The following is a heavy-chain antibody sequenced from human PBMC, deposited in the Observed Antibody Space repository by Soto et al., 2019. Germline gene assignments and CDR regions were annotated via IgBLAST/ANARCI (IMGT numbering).Heavy chain of an antibody. Sequence: QVQLVQSGAEVKKPGSSVKVSCKASGGTFSSYAISWVRQAPGQGLEWMGGIIPIFGTANYAQKFQGRVTITADESTSTAYMELSSLRSEDTAVYYCVAPLRTGVPWRVPSYYYYGMDVWGQGTTVTVSS. CDR2: IIPIFGTA. CDR1: GGTFSSYA. V-gene: IGHV1-69*01. D-gene: IGHD5-12*01. J-gene: IGHJ6*02. CDR3: VAPLRTGVPWRVPSYYYYGMDV.